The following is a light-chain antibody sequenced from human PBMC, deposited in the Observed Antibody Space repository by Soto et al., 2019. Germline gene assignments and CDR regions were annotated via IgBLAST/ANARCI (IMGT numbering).Light chain of an antibody. CDR2: GAS. Sequence: EIVLTQSPGTLSLSPGERATLSCRASQSIAGRSLAWYQQKPGQAPRLVMYGASSRATGTPERFSGSGSGTDFTLTISRLEPEDFAVFYCQQYGSSPYTFGQGTKLEIK. V-gene: IGKV3-20*01. J-gene: IGKJ2*01. CDR3: QQYGSSPYT. CDR1: QSIAGRS.